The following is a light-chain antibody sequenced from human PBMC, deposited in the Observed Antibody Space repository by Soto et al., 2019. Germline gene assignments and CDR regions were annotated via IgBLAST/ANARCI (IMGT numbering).Light chain of an antibody. V-gene: IGLV2-11*01. CDR2: DVT. CDR1: SLDVGGFDY. CDR3: CSYAGIYTYV. Sequence: QSALTQPRSVSGSPGQSVTISCTGTSLDVGGFDYVSWYQQHPGKAPTLIIYDVTQRPSGVPDRFSGFKSGNTASLTFSGLDPGDEADYYCCSYAGIYTYVFGTGTKLTVL. J-gene: IGLJ1*01.